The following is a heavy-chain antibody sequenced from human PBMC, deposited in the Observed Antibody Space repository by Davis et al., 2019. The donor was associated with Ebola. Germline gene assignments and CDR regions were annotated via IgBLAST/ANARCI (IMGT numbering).Heavy chain of an antibody. Sequence: PGGSLRLSCAASGFTFSSYTMNWVRQAPGQGLEWVSSISSSGTYIYYADSVKGRFTVSRDNAKNSLSLQMNSLRAEDTAVYYCARASYYDHIWGSYRSWDWFDPWGQGTLVTVSS. V-gene: IGHV3-21*01. D-gene: IGHD3-16*02. CDR3: ARASYYDHIWGSYRSWDWFDP. CDR2: ISSSGTYI. CDR1: GFTFSSYT. J-gene: IGHJ5*02.